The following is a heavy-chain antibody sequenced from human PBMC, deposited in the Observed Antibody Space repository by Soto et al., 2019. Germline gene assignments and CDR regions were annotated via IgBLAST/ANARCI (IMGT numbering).Heavy chain of an antibody. V-gene: IGHV3-23*01. D-gene: IGHD5-18*01. CDR2: ISGGGGST. CDR3: AKDVPNFGGYSCGYDD. J-gene: IGHJ4*02. CDR1: GFTFGTYA. Sequence: PGWSLRLSCAASGFTFGTYAMNWVRQAPGKGLEWVSAISGGGGSTYYADSVKGRFTISRDNSKNTMYLQMNSLRVEDTAVYYCAKDVPNFGGYSCGYDDWGQGTLVTVPA.